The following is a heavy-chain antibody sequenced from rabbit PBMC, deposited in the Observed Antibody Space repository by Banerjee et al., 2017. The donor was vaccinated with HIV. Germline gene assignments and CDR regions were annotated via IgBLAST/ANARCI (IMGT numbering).Heavy chain of an antibody. J-gene: IGHJ6*01. CDR1: GFAFSDNAD. CDR2: VYADSPFTT. Sequence: QSLEESGGGLVKPEASLTLTCTASGFAFSDNADMCWVRQAPGKGPEWIACVYADSPFTTYYASWAKGRFTISKTSSTTVTLQMTSLTAADTATYFCARDSGTSFSSYGTDLWGPGTLVTVS. CDR3: ARDSGTSFSSYGTDL. D-gene: IGHD8-1*01. V-gene: IGHV1S40*01.